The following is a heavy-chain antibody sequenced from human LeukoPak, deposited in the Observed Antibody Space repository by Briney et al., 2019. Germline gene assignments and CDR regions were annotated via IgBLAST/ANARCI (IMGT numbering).Heavy chain of an antibody. Sequence: SVKVSCKASGGTFSSYAISWVRQAPGQGLEWMGGIIPIFGTANYAQKFQGRVTITADESTSTAYMELSSLRSEDTAVYYCARDQTRYNWNYWYLDVWGRGTLVTVSS. D-gene: IGHD1-20*01. J-gene: IGHJ2*01. CDR3: ARDQTRYNWNYWYLDV. V-gene: IGHV1-69*13. CDR2: IIPIFGTA. CDR1: GGTFSSYA.